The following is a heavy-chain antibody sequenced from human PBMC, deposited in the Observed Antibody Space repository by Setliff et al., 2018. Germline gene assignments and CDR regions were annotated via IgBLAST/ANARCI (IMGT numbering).Heavy chain of an antibody. CDR2: IKGDESEK. Sequence: GGSLRLSCAASGFTFPTYWMTWVRQAPGKGLEWVANIKGDESEKYYVDSVKGRFTISRDNAKNSLYLQMNSLRAEDTAVYYCVPGIATAGKVSWGQGTLVTVSS. D-gene: IGHD6-13*01. V-gene: IGHV3-7*03. J-gene: IGHJ5*02. CDR3: VPGIATAGKVS. CDR1: GFTFPTYW.